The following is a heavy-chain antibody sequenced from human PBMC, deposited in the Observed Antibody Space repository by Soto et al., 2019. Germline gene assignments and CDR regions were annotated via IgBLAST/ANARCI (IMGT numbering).Heavy chain of an antibody. Sequence: EVQLVESGGGLVQPGGSLRLSCAASGFTFSSYWMSWVRQAPGKGLEWVANIKQDGSEKYYVDSVKGRFTISRDNAKNSLYLVMNSLRAEDTAVYYCARDLYYYDSSGYYLSWGQGTLVNVSS. CDR3: ARDLYYYDSSGYYLS. V-gene: IGHV3-7*05. CDR1: GFTFSSYW. CDR2: IKQDGSEK. J-gene: IGHJ5*02. D-gene: IGHD3-22*01.